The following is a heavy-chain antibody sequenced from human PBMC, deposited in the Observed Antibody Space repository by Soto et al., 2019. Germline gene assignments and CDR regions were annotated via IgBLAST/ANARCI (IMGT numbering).Heavy chain of an antibody. V-gene: IGHV4-4*02. CDR2: IYHSGST. Sequence: QVQLQESGPGLVKPSGTLSLTCAVSGGSISSSNWWSWVRQPPGKGLEWIGEIYHSGSTNYNTSHKSRVTITVDKSTNQFSLKLSSVTAADTAVYYCARDYGDYLNWFDPWGQGTLVTVSS. D-gene: IGHD4-17*01. CDR3: ARDYGDYLNWFDP. J-gene: IGHJ5*02. CDR1: GGSISSSNW.